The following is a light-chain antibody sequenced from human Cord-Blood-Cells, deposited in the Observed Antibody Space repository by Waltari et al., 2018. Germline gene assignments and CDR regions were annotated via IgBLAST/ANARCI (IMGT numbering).Light chain of an antibody. CDR1: QSVSSSY. Sequence: EIVLTQSPGTLSLSLGERATLSCRASQSVSSSYLAWYQQKPGQAPRPLTYGASSMALAIPDRFSGSGSGTDFTLTISRLEPEDFAVYYCQQYGSSPYTFGQGTKLEIK. J-gene: IGKJ2*01. CDR2: GAS. V-gene: IGKV3-20*01. CDR3: QQYGSSPYT.